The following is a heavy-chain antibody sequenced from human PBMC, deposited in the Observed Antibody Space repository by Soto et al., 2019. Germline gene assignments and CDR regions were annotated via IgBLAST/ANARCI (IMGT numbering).Heavy chain of an antibody. V-gene: IGHV3-23*01. Sequence: EVQLLESGGGLIQPGGSLRLSCVTSGFTFSNYAMSWVRQAPGKGLEWVSGFGVDGVTYYAYSVRGRFTISRDNSKNTLHLQMNSLRVEDTALYYCAKAKGSFDHTGPDQWGQGTLVTVSS. CDR1: GFTFSNYA. J-gene: IGHJ4*02. CDR3: AKAKGSFDHTGPDQ. D-gene: IGHD2-8*02. CDR2: FGVDGVT.